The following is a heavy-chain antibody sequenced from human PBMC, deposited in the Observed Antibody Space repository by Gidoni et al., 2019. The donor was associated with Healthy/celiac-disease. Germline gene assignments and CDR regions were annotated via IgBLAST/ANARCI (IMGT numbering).Heavy chain of an antibody. CDR2: INPNSGGT. J-gene: IGHJ6*02. Sequence: QVQLVQSGAEVKKPGASVKVSCKASGYTFTGYYMHWVRQAPGQGLEWMGWINPNSGGTNYAQKFQGRVTMTRDTSISTAYMELSRLRSDDTAVYYCARDGDFWSGSPDSFYADVWGQGTTVTVSS. CDR3: ARDGDFWSGSPDSFYADV. V-gene: IGHV1-2*02. D-gene: IGHD3-3*01. CDR1: GYTFTGYY.